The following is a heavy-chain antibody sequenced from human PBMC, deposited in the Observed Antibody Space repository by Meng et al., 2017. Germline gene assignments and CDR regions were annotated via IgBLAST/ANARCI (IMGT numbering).Heavy chain of an antibody. Sequence: ASVKVSCKASGYTFTSYDINWVRQATGQGLEWMGWMNPNSGNTGYAQKFQGRVTMTRNTSISTAYMELSSLRSEDTAVYYCARSVEVRGVIITPNSYYYYYGMDVWGQGNTVNVSS. CDR3: ARSVEVRGVIITPNSYYYYYGMDV. V-gene: IGHV1-8*01. D-gene: IGHD3-10*01. CDR2: MNPNSGNT. J-gene: IGHJ6*01. CDR1: GYTFTSYD.